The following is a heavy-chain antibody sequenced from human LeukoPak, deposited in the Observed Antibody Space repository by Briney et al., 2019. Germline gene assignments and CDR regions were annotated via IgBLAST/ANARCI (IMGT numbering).Heavy chain of an antibody. CDR3: ARDMVRDNNWFDP. D-gene: IGHD3-10*01. Sequence: PSETLSPTCTVSGGSISSSSYYWGWIRQPPGKGLEWIGSIYYSGSTYYNPSLKSRVTISVDTSKNQFSLKLSSVTAADTAVYYCARDMVRDNNWFDPWGQGTLVTVSS. J-gene: IGHJ5*02. CDR1: GGSISSSSYY. V-gene: IGHV4-39*07. CDR2: IYYSGST.